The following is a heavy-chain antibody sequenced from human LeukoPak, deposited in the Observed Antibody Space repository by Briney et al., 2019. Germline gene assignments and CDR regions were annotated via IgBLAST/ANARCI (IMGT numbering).Heavy chain of an antibody. V-gene: IGHV3-48*02. D-gene: IGHD5-12*01. CDR2: ITGSGTPK. Sequence: GGSLRLSCAASGFIFSSSEINWMRQAPGKGPEWLSSITGSGTPKHYADSVKGRFTISRDSVKTVVYLQMNSLRDEDTAVYYCDYQGKWGQGTLVTVS. J-gene: IGHJ1*01. CDR1: GFIFSSSE. CDR3: DYQGK.